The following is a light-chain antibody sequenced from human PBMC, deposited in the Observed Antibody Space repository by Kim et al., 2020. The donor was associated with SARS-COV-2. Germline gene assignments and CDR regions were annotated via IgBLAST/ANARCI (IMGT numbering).Light chain of an antibody. CDR3: QQYFTAPLT. J-gene: IGKJ4*01. CDR1: QSVTANK. CDR2: RAS. V-gene: IGKV3-20*01. Sequence: LSAGERGSRSCRASQSVTANKLAWIQQKPGQAPRFLIYRASSRATGIPDRFSGSGSGTDFTLTISRLEPEDFAVYYCQQYFTAPLTVGGGTKLEI.